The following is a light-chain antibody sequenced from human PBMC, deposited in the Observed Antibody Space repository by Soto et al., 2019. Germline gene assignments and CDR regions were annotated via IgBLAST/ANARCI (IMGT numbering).Light chain of an antibody. CDR1: QSFSSN. Sequence: EIVMTQSPVTLSVSPGERATLSCRASQSFSSNLAWYQQKPGQAPRLLIYGAFTRATGIPARFSGSGSGTEFTLTISSLQSEDFEVYYCQHYNNWPLTFGGGTKVDIX. CDR2: GAF. J-gene: IGKJ4*01. CDR3: QHYNNWPLT. V-gene: IGKV3-15*01.